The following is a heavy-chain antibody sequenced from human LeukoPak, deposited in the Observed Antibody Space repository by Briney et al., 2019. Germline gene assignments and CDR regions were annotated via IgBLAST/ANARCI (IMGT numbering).Heavy chain of an antibody. CDR2: ISSSSSYI. CDR1: GFTFSDYA. D-gene: IGHD6-6*01. V-gene: IGHV3-21*04. CDR3: ASAGGDSRSPLPFYY. Sequence: GGSLRPSCAASGFTFSDYAMSWVRQAPERGLEWVSSISSSSSYIYYADSVKGRFTISRDNAENSLSLQMNSLRAEDTAVYYCASAGGDSRSPLPFYYWGQGTLVTVSS. J-gene: IGHJ4*02.